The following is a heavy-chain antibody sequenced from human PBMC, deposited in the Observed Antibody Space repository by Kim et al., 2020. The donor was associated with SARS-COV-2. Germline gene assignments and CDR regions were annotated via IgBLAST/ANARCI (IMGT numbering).Heavy chain of an antibody. CDR3: ARAQKLRPSYYYGMDV. CDR2: IWYDGSNK. V-gene: IGHV3-33*01. CDR1: GFTFSSYG. D-gene: IGHD1-7*01. J-gene: IGHJ6*02. Sequence: GGSLRLSCAASGFTFSSYGMHWVRQAPGKGLEWVAVIWYDGSNKYYADSVKGRFTISRDNSKNTLYLQMNSLRAEDTAVYYCARAQKLRPSYYYGMDVWGQGTTVTVSS.